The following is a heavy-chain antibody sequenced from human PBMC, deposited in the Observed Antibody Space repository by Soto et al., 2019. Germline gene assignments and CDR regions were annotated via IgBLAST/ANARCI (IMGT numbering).Heavy chain of an antibody. CDR2: IKQSGST. V-gene: IGHV4-34*01. D-gene: IGHD3-22*01. J-gene: IGHJ4*02. CDR3: ARGISMTVEVQRDAPYKYSFDS. CDR1: GGSFSGYD. Sequence: PSETLSLTCAVYGGSFSGYDWTWIRQPPGKGLEWIAAIKQSGSTNSNPSPKSRVTISVDTSKNQFSLKLISETAADAAVYYCARGISMTVEVQRDAPYKYSFDSWGQGTLVTVS.